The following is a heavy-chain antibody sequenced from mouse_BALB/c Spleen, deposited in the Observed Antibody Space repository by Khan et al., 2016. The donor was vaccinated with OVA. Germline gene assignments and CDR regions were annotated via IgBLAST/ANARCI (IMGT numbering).Heavy chain of an antibody. Sequence: EVELVESGGGLVQPGGSLKLSCAASGFTFSNYAMSWVRQTPEKRLEWVATISSGGSFTYYPDSLKGRFTISRDNAKNTLYLQLGSLTSEDTAMYYCARTPGYYGSKYFDYWGQGTSLTASS. J-gene: IGHJ2*02. CDR2: ISSGGSFT. CDR3: ARTPGYYGSKYFDY. D-gene: IGHD1-1*01. CDR1: GFTFSNYA. V-gene: IGHV5-9-3*01.